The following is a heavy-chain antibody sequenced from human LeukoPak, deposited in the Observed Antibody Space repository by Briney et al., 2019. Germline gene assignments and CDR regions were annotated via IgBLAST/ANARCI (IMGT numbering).Heavy chain of an antibody. D-gene: IGHD2-2*01. J-gene: IGHJ4*02. V-gene: IGHV1-24*01. CDR3: ATATLFYCSSTSCPDY. Sequence: GASVKVSCKVSGYTLTELSMHWVRQAPGKGLEWMGGFDPEDGETIYAQKFQGRVTMTEDTSTDTAYMELSSLRSEDTAVYYCATATLFYCSSTSCPDYWGQGTLVTVSS. CDR2: FDPEDGET. CDR1: GYTLTELS.